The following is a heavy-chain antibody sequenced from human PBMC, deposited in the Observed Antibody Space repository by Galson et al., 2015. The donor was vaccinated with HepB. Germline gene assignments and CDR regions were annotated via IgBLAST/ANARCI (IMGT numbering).Heavy chain of an antibody. Sequence: FTFSSYSMNWVRQAPGKGLEWVSSISSSSSYIYYADSVKGRFTISRDNAKNSLYLQMNSLRAEDTAVYYCARAQVRGYYGSGSPGDYYFDYWGQGTLVTVSS. V-gene: IGHV3-21*01. CDR2: ISSSSSYI. D-gene: IGHD3-10*01. J-gene: IGHJ4*02. CDR1: FTFSSYS. CDR3: ARAQVRGYYGSGSPGDYYFDY.